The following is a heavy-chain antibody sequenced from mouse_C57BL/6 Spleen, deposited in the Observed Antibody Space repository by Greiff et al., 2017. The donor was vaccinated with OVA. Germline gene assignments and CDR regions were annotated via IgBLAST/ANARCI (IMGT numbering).Heavy chain of an antibody. V-gene: IGHV1-15*01. CDR2: IDPETGGT. CDR3: TRGGYRGAMDY. J-gene: IGHJ4*01. CDR1: GYTFTDYE. D-gene: IGHD2-14*01. Sequence: VQRVESGAELVRPGASVTLSCKASGYTFTDYEMHWVKQTPVHGLEWIGAIDPETGGTAYNQKFQGKAILTADKSSSTAYMELRSLTSEDSAVYYCTRGGYRGAMDYWGQGTSVTVSS.